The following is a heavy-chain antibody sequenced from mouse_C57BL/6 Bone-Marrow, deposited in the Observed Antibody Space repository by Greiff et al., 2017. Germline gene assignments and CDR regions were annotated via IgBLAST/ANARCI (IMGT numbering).Heavy chain of an antibody. CDR2: IDPENGDT. CDR3: TVDYYGSSWGFAY. V-gene: IGHV14-4*01. J-gene: IGHJ3*01. CDR1: GFNIKDDY. D-gene: IGHD1-1*01. Sequence: EVKLMESGAELVRPGASVKLSCTASGFNIKDDYMHWVKQRPEQGLEWIGWIDPENGDTEYASKFQGKATITADTSSNTAYLQLSSLTSEDTAVYYCTVDYYGSSWGFAYWGQGTLVTVSA.